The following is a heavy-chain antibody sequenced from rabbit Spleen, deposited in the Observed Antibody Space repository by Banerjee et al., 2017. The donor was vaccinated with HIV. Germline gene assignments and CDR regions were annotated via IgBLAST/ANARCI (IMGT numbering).Heavy chain of an antibody. D-gene: IGHD1-1*01. CDR1: GFDFSRYG. CDR3: VRGASSSGYYSL. Sequence: QEQLVESGGGLVQPGGSLKLSCKASGFDFSRYGVSWVRQAPGKGLEWIGYIDPIFGSTVYATWVNGRFTISSHNAQNTLYLQLNSLTAADTATYFCVRGASSSGYYSLWGPGTLVTVS. CDR2: IDPIFGST. V-gene: IGHV1S47*01. J-gene: IGHJ6*01.